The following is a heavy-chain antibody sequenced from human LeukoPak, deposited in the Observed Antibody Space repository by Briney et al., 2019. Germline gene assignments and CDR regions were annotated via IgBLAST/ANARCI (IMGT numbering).Heavy chain of an antibody. J-gene: IGHJ4*02. D-gene: IGHD2/OR15-2a*01. Sequence: GASVKVSCKASSYTFTSYGISWLRQAPGQGLEWMGWISAYNGNTNYAQKLQGRVTMTTDTSTSTAYMELRSLRSDDTAVYYCARGSGFYGSYYFDYWGQGTLVTVSS. V-gene: IGHV1-18*01. CDR2: ISAYNGNT. CDR3: ARGSGFYGSYYFDY. CDR1: SYTFTSYG.